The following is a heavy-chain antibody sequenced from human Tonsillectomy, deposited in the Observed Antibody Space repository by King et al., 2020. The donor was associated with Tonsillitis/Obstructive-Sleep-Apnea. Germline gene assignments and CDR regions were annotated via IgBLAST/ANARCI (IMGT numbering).Heavy chain of an antibody. V-gene: IGHV4-39*07. CDR1: GGSISSSSYY. D-gene: IGHD3-9*01. CDR3: ARGRDILTEDAFDI. J-gene: IGHJ3*02. Sequence: LQLQESGPGLVKPSETLSLTCTVSGGSISSSSYYWGWIRQPPGKGLEWIGSIYSSGSTYYNPSLKGRFTISVDPSKNQFSLKLSSVTAADTAMYYCARGRDILTEDAFDIWGQGTMVTVSS. CDR2: IYSSGST.